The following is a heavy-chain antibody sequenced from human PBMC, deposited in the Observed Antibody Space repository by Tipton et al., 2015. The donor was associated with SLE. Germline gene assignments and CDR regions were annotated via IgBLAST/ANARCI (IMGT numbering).Heavy chain of an antibody. J-gene: IGHJ5*02. V-gene: IGHV4-61*09. Sequence: TLSLTCTVSGGSISSGSYYWSWIRQPAGKGLEWIGHIYTSGSTNYNPSLKSRVTISVDTSKNQFSLKLSSVTAADTAVYYCAKYGDYPLNWFDPWGQGTLVTVSS. CDR2: IYTSGST. CDR1: GGSISSGSYY. CDR3: AKYGDYPLNWFDP. D-gene: IGHD4-17*01.